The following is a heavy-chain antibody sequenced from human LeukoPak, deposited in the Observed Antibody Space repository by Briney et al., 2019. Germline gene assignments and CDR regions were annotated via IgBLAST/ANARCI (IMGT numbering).Heavy chain of an antibody. V-gene: IGHV3-7*01. Sequence: GGSLRLSCAASGFTLSSYNMKWVRQAPGKGLEWVANIKQDGSEKYYVDSVKGRFTISRDNAKNSLYLQMNSLRAEDTAVYYCARDRDLDAFDIWGQGTMVTVSS. CDR2: IKQDGSEK. CDR3: ARDRDLDAFDI. D-gene: IGHD3-10*01. J-gene: IGHJ3*02. CDR1: GFTLSSYN.